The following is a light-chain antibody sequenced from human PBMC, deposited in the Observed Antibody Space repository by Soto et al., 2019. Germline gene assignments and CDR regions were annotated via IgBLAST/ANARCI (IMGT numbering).Light chain of an antibody. CDR2: TAS. CDR1: QSISTY. V-gene: IGKV1-5*03. CDR3: QQYNSYRWT. Sequence: DIQMTQSPSTLSASVGERVTITCRASQSISTYLAWYQQKPGKAPKLLIYTASSLESGVPSRFSGSGSGTEFTLTISSLQPDDFATYYCQQYNSYRWTFGLGTKVDIK. J-gene: IGKJ1*01.